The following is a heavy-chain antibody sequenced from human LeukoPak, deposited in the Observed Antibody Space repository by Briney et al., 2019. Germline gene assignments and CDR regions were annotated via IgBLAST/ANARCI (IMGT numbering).Heavy chain of an antibody. V-gene: IGHV4-34*01. CDR1: GGSFSGYY. CDR3: ARVMRYGDYSRWFDP. CDR2: INHSGST. D-gene: IGHD4-17*01. Sequence: SETLSLTCAVYGGSFSGYYWSWIRQPPGKGLEWIGEINHSGSTNYNPSLKSRVTISVDTSKNQFSLKLSSVTAADTAVYYCARVMRYGDYSRWFDPWGQGTLVTVSS. J-gene: IGHJ5*02.